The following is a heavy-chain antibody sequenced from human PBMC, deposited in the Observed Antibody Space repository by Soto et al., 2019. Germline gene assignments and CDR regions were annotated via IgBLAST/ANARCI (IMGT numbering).Heavy chain of an antibody. V-gene: IGHV3-74*01. J-gene: IGHJ4*02. D-gene: IGHD3-10*01. Sequence: LRLSCGASGFTFSDNWMHWVRQVPGRGLVWVSRISGDGSSVNYADSVKGRFTISRDNAKNSLYLQMNSLRAEDTAMYYCARGIGTGTSDRYFDHWGQGTLVTVSS. CDR1: GFTFSDNW. CDR3: ARGIGTGTSDRYFDH. CDR2: ISGDGSSV.